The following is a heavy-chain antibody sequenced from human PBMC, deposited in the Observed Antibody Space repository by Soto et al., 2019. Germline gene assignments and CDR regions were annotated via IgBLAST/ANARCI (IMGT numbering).Heavy chain of an antibody. CDR1: GGSVSSGSYY. CDR2: IYYSGST. CDR3: ARESRLARYYDSSGYLRSVAFDI. J-gene: IGHJ3*02. D-gene: IGHD3-22*01. V-gene: IGHV4-61*01. Sequence: SETLSLPCTVSGGSVSSGSYYWSWIRQPPGKGLEWIGYIYYSGSTNYNPSLKSRVTISVDTSKNQFSLKLSSVTAADTAVYYCARESRLARYYDSSGYLRSVAFDIWGQGTMVTVSS.